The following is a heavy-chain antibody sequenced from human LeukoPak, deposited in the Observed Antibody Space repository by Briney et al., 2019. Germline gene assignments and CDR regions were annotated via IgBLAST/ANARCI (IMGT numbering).Heavy chain of an antibody. CDR2: IIPILGIA. CDR3: ARGRIVATGYFDY. D-gene: IGHD5-12*01. Sequence: SVKVSCKASGGTFSSYAISWVRQSPGQGLEWMGRIIPILGIANYAQKFQGRVTITADKSTSTAYMELSSLRSEDTAVYYCARGRIVATGYFDYWGQGTLVTVSS. V-gene: IGHV1-69*04. CDR1: GGTFSSYA. J-gene: IGHJ4*02.